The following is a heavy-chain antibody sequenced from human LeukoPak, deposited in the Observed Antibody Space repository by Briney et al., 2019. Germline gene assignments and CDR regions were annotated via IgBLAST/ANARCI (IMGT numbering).Heavy chain of an antibody. Sequence: SVKLSCKASGGTFSSYAISWVRQAPGQGLEWMGRIIPILGIANYAQKFQGRVTITADKSTSTAYMELSSLRSEDTAVYYCARDRSYDSSGLGHYWGQGTLVTVSS. D-gene: IGHD3-22*01. CDR1: GGTFSSYA. V-gene: IGHV1-69*04. CDR3: ARDRSYDSSGLGHY. CDR2: IIPILGIA. J-gene: IGHJ4*02.